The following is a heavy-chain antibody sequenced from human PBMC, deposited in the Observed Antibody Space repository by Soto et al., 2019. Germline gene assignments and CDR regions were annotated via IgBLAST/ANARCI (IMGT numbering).Heavy chain of an antibody. V-gene: IGHV3-7*01. CDR2: IKQDGSEK. CDR3: ARELVIFDY. J-gene: IGHJ4*02. D-gene: IGHD2-21*01. Sequence: GGPLRLSCEASGFTFSSYWITWVRQAPGKGLEWVANIKQDGSEKYYVDSVKGRFTISRDNAKNSLYLQMNSLRAEDTAVYYCARELVIFDYWGQGTLVTVSS. CDR1: GFTFSSYW.